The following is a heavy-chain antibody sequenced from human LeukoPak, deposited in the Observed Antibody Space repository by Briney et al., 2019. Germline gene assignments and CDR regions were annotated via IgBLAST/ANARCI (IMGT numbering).Heavy chain of an antibody. J-gene: IGHJ5*02. CDR1: GYTFTGYY. D-gene: IGHD6-13*01. Sequence: ASVKVSCKASGYTFTGYYMHWVRQATGQGLEWMGWMNPNSGNTGYAQKFQGRVTVTRNTSISTAYMELSSLRSEDTAVYYCARDRIAAAGENWFDPWGQGTLVTVSS. CDR3: ARDRIAAAGENWFDP. V-gene: IGHV1-8*02. CDR2: MNPNSGNT.